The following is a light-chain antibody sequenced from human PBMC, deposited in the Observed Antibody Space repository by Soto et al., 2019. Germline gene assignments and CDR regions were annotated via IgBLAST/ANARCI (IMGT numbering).Light chain of an antibody. CDR2: GAS. CDR1: QTVSSN. J-gene: IGKJ1*01. CDR3: QQYNNWPRT. Sequence: EIVMTQSPVTLSVSPGERATLSCRASQTVSSNLAWYQHKPGQAPRLLIYGASTRATGFPARFSGSGSGTEFTLTISSLQSEDFAVYYCQQYNNWPRTFGQGTNVEIK. V-gene: IGKV3-15*01.